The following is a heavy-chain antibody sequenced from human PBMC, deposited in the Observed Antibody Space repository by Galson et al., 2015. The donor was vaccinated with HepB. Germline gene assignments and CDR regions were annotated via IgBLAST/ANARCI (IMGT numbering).Heavy chain of an antibody. J-gene: IGHJ2*01. CDR2: IWYDGSNK. CDR3: ARSSARTRTPNWYFDL. V-gene: IGHV3-33*01. D-gene: IGHD1-14*01. Sequence: SLRLSCAASGFTFSSYGMHWVRQAPGKGLEWVAVIWYDGSNKYYADSVKGRFTISRDNSKNTLYLQMNSLRAEDTAVYYCARSSARTRTPNWYFDLWGRGTLVTVSS. CDR1: GFTFSSYG.